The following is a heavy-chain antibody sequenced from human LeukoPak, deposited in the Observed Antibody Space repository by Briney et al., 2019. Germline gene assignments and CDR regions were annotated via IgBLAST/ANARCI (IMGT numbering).Heavy chain of an antibody. CDR2: IYYSGST. Sequence: SETLSLTCTVSGGSISSGDYYWSWIRQPPGKGLEWIGYIYYSGSTYYNPSLKSRVTISVDKSKNQFSLKLSSVTAADTAVYYCARGLLGYCSGGSCYSFWWFDPWGQGTLVTVSS. D-gene: IGHD2-15*01. V-gene: IGHV4-30-4*01. CDR1: GGSISSGDYY. CDR3: ARGLLGYCSGGSCYSFWWFDP. J-gene: IGHJ5*02.